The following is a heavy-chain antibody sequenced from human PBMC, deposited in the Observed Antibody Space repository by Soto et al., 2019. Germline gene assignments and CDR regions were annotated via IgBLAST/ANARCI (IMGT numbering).Heavy chain of an antibody. CDR3: AKAGFCSSATCATRYYYMDV. D-gene: IGHD2-2*01. CDR1: GFTFSSYA. Sequence: GGSLRLSCAASGFTFSSYAMSWVRQAPGKGLEWVSAISGSGGSTYYADNVKGRFTISRDNSKNKLYLQMNSLRAEDTAVYYCAKAGFCSSATCATRYYYMDVWGKGTTVTVSS. J-gene: IGHJ6*03. CDR2: ISGSGGST. V-gene: IGHV3-23*01.